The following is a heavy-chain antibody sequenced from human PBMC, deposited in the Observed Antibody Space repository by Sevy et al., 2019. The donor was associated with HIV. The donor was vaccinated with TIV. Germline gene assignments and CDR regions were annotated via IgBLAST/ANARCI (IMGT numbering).Heavy chain of an antibody. D-gene: IGHD4-17*01. CDR1: EYSFRTYW. V-gene: IGHV5-51*01. J-gene: IGHJ6*02. CDR2: IYPDDSDT. Sequence: GEALKISCKGSEYSFRTYWIGWVRQMPGKGLEWMGIIYPDDSDTRYSPSFQGQVTISADKSINPAYLQWNSLRASDSAMYYCARHHASYGVTGYYYYSGLDVWGQGTTVTVSS. CDR3: ARHHASYGVTGYYYYSGLDV.